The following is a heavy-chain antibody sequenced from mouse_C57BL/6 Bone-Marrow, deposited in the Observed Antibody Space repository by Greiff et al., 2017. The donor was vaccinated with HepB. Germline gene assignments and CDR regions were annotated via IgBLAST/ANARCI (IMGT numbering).Heavy chain of an antibody. CDR3: ARKRGPYWYFDV. CDR1: GYAFSSYW. CDR2: IYPGDGDT. V-gene: IGHV1-80*01. J-gene: IGHJ1*03. Sequence: VKLMESGAELVKPGASVKISCKASGYAFSSYWMNWVKQRPGKGLEWIGQIYPGDGDTNYNGKFKGKATLTADKSSSTAYMQLSSLTSEDSAVYFCARKRGPYWYFDVWGTGTTVTVSS.